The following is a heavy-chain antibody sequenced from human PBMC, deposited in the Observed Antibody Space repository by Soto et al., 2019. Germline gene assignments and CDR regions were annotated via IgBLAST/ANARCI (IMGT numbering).Heavy chain of an antibody. V-gene: IGHV5-51*01. CDR2: IYPGDSDT. J-gene: IGHJ6*02. CDR1: GYSFTSYW. Sequence: GESLKISCKGSGYSFTSYWIGWVRQMPGKGLEWMGIIYPGDSDTRYSPSFQGQVTISADKSISTAYLQRSSLKASDTAMYYCARHRDMLFHYYYGMDVWGQGTTVTVSS. D-gene: IGHD2-8*01. CDR3: ARHRDMLFHYYYGMDV.